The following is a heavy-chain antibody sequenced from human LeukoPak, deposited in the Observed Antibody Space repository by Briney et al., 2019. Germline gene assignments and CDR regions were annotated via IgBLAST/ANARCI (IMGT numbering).Heavy chain of an antibody. CDR3: ATGSDFYYDS. J-gene: IGHJ5*01. V-gene: IGHV3-30-3*01. Sequence: QPGRSLILSCTASGFTFTRNCMHWVRQAPGKGLEWVAAIPHDGSSALYADSVKGRFIISRDNSKNTQYLQMDSLRIEDSAVYYCATGSDFYYDSWGQGILVTVSS. CDR2: IPHDGSSA. CDR1: GFTFTRNC. D-gene: IGHD1-26*01.